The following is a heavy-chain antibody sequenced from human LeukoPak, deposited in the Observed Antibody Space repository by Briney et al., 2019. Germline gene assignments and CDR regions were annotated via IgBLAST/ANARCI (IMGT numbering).Heavy chain of an antibody. Sequence: SETLSLTCTVSGGSISNGNYYWNWLRQHPGKGLEWIGYIYYSGSTSYNPSLKSRATISLDTSKNQFSLELTSVTAADTAVFYCARDFGYGSGKYDYWGQGTLVTVSS. D-gene: IGHD3-10*01. V-gene: IGHV4-31*03. CDR1: GGSISNGNYY. J-gene: IGHJ4*02. CDR2: IYYSGST. CDR3: ARDFGYGSGKYDY.